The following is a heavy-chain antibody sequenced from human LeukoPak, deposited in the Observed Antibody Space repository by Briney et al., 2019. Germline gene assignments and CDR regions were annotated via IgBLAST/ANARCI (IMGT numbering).Heavy chain of an antibody. D-gene: IGHD3-3*01. CDR1: GGSISSGSYY. J-gene: IGHJ6*02. V-gene: IGHV4-61*02. Sequence: SETLSLTCTVSGGSISSGSYYWSWIRQPAGKGLEWIGRIYTSGSTNYSPSLKSRVTISVDTSKNQFSLKLSSVTAADTAVYYCARGEVDDFWSGYFGGMDVWGQGTTVTVSS. CDR2: IYTSGST. CDR3: ARGEVDDFWSGYFGGMDV.